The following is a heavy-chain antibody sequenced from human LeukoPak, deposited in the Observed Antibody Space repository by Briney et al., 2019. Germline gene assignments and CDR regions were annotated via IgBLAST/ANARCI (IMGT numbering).Heavy chain of an antibody. CDR1: GFTFSGYG. CDR3: TGLTPGNFDWLLRENNAFDI. D-gene: IGHD3-9*01. CDR2: IWSDGSNK. Sequence: PGGSLRLSCATSGFTFSGYGMHWVRQAPGKGLEWVTVIWSDGSNKYYADSVKGRFTISRDNSKNTLYLQMNSLRAEDTAVYYCTGLTPGNFDWLLRENNAFDIWGQGTMVTVSS. J-gene: IGHJ3*02. V-gene: IGHV3-33*01.